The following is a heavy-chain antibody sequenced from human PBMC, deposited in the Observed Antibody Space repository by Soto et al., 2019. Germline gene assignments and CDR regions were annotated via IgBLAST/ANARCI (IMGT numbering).Heavy chain of an antibody. V-gene: IGHV3-23*01. CDR1: GFTFSSYA. D-gene: IGHD3-3*01. J-gene: IGHJ6*02. CDR3: AKGSTDRAQRDYDFWDGPLPYYYGMDV. CDR2: ISGSGGST. Sequence: PGGSLRLSCAASGFTFSSYAMSWVRQAPGKGLEWVSAISGSGGSTYYADSVKGRFTISRDNSKNTLYLQMNSLRAEDTAVYYCAKGSTDRAQRDYDFWDGPLPYYYGMDVWGQGTTVTVSS.